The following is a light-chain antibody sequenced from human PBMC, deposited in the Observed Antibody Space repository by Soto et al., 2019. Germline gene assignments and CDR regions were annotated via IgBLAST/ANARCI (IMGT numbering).Light chain of an antibody. V-gene: IGKV1-13*02. Sequence: AIQLTQSPSSLSASVGDRVTITCRASQGINSALAWYQHKPGRAPRLLIYDASSFQSGVSSRLSGSGSGTDCTLTISSLQPEDFATYYCQQFQSYARTFGGGTKVEIK. CDR2: DAS. J-gene: IGKJ4*01. CDR1: QGINSA. CDR3: QQFQSYART.